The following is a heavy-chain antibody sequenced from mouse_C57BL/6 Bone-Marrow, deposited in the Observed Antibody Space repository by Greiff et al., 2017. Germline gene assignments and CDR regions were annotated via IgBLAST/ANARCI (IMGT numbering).Heavy chain of an antibody. CDR1: GYTFTSYW. Sequence: QVQLQQPGAELVRPGSSVKLSCKASGYTFTSYWMDWVKQRPGQGLEWIGNIYPSDSETHYNQKFKDKATLTVDKSSSPAYMQLSSLTSEDSAVYYCARGTKDYFDYWGQGTTLTVSS. D-gene: IGHD1-1*01. J-gene: IGHJ2*01. CDR2: IYPSDSET. V-gene: IGHV1-61*01. CDR3: ARGTKDYFDY.